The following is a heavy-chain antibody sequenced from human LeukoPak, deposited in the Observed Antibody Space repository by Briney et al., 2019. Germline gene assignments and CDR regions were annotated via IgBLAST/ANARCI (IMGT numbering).Heavy chain of an antibody. J-gene: IGHJ4*02. D-gene: IGHD3-10*01. CDR2: IGYDGREK. CDR3: AKDLGTLTIILAY. CDR1: GFTFSTYG. Sequence: GGCLRLSCAASGFTFSTYGMHWGRQAPGKGLEWVALIGYDGREKYNTDSVMGRFTISRDNSKNTLYLQMNSLRAEDTAVYYCAKDLGTLTIILAYWGQGTLVTVSS. V-gene: IGHV3-30*02.